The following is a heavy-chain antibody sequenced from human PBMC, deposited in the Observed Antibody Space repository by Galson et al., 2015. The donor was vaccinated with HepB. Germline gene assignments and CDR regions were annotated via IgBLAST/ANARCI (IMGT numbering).Heavy chain of an antibody. CDR1: GGSFSGYY. J-gene: IGHJ5*02. Sequence: SETLSLTCAVYGGSFSGYYWSWIRQPPGKGLEWIGEINHSGSTNYNPSLKSRVTISVDTSKNQFSLKLSSVTAADTAVYYCARVRLWFGDPQLHHWFDPWGQGTLVTVSS. CDR2: INHSGST. D-gene: IGHD3-10*01. CDR3: ARVRLWFGDPQLHHWFDP. V-gene: IGHV4-34*01.